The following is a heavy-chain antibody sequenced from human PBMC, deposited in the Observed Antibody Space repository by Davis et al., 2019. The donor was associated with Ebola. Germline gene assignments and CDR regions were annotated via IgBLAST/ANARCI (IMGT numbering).Heavy chain of an antibody. CDR2: ISAAGSNT. CDR3: ARGLWDYYGSGLSKYFDI. Sequence: GESLKISCAASGFTSAMHWVRQTTGKGLEWVAFISAAGSNTYYTDSVKGRFTISRDNSKNTVFLQMNSLRPEDTALYYCARGLWDYYGSGLSKYFDIWGQGTSVTVAS. V-gene: IGHV3-30*19. D-gene: IGHD3-10*01. J-gene: IGHJ4*02. CDR1: GFTSA.